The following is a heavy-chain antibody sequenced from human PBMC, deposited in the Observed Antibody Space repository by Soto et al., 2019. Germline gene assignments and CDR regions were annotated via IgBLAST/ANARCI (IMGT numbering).Heavy chain of an antibody. J-gene: IGHJ4*02. CDR3: AKGGRQWLVTADFTY. D-gene: IGHD6-19*01. CDR2: VSHDGRNT. V-gene: IGHV3-30*18. CDR1: GFTFSDYA. Sequence: VQLVESGGGVVQPGRSLRLSCAASGFTFSDYAMHWVRQAPGKGLEWVAVVSHDGRNTHYADAVKGRFTISRDSSKNTVYLEMTSLRAEDTAVYYCAKGGRQWLVTADFTYVGQGALVTVSS.